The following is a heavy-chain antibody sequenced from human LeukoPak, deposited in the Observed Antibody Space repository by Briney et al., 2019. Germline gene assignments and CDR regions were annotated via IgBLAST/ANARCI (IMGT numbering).Heavy chain of an antibody. CDR2: ITSSSSFI. D-gene: IGHD2-8*01. CDR1: GFTFSDYN. CDR3: ARGTDGGSWRTSRFDP. V-gene: IGHV3-21*01. Sequence: GGSLRLSCAASGFTFSDYNMNWVRQAPGKGLEWVSSITSSSSFIDYADSLEGRFTISRDNAKNSLYLQMNSLRAEDTAVYYCARGTDGGSWRTSRFDPWGQGTLVTVSS. J-gene: IGHJ5*02.